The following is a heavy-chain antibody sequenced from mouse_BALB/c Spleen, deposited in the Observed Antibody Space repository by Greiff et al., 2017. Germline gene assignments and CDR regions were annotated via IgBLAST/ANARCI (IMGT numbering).Heavy chain of an antibody. Sequence: EVKLMESGGGLVKPGGSLKLSCAASGFTFSDYYMYWVRQTPEKRLEWVATISDGGSYTYYPDSVKGRFTISRDNAKNNPYLQMSSLKSEDTTMYYCARVGNGGYFDYWGQGTTLTVSS. CDR3: ARVGNGGYFDY. CDR1: GFTFSDYY. CDR2: ISDGGSYT. V-gene: IGHV5-4*02. J-gene: IGHJ2*01. D-gene: IGHD2-1*01.